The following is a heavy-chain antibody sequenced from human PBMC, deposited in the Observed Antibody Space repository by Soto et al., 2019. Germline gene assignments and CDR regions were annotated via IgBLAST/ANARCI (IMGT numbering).Heavy chain of an antibody. V-gene: IGHV1-8*01. CDR1: GYTFTNYD. D-gene: IGHD3-3*01. CDR2: MNPNSGNT. Sequence: QVQLVQSGAEVKKPGASVKVSCKASGYTFTNYDVNWVRQAAGHGLEWMGWMNPNSGNTDYAQKFRDRVAMTRNTSIDTAYMELSSLTSEDTAVYYCASQGVDFWRVGHYYGLGVWGQGTAVTVAS. CDR3: ASQGVDFWRVGHYYGLGV. J-gene: IGHJ6*02.